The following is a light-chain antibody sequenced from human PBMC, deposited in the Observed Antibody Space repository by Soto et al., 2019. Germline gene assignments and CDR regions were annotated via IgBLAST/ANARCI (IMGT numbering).Light chain of an antibody. CDR3: QQYNSHLWT. CDR1: QSVNTC. Sequence: EIVMTQSPATLSVSPGDRATLSCRASQSVNTCLAWYQQKPGQAPRLLIYDASTRATGIPDRFSGSGSGTEFTLTISSLQSEDFATYYCQQYNSHLWTFGQGTKVDIK. CDR2: DAS. V-gene: IGKV3-15*01. J-gene: IGKJ1*01.